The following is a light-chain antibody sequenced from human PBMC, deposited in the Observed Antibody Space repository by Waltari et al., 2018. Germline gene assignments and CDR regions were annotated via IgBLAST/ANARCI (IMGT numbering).Light chain of an antibody. CDR3: CSYAASYVV. V-gene: IGLV2-11*01. CDR1: TSAVGGFTY. J-gene: IGLJ2*01. Sequence: QSALTQPRSVSGSPGQPVTISCTGATSAVGGFTYVSWYQQHPGQAPKLMIYDVSKRPSGVPDRFSGSKSGYMASLTISGLQAEDEADYYCCSYAASYVVFGGGTKLTVL. CDR2: DVS.